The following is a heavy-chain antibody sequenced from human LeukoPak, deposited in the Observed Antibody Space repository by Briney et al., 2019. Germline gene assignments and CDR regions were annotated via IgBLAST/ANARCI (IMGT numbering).Heavy chain of an antibody. CDR2: ISSSSTI. J-gene: IGHJ6*03. Sequence: GGSLRLSCAASGFTFSSYSMNWVRQAPGKGLEWVSYISSSSTIYYADSVKGRFTISRDNAKNSLYLQMSSLRAEDTAVYYCARWASLYYYYYYMDVWGKGTTVTVSS. CDR1: GFTFSSYS. CDR3: ARWASLYYYYYYMDV. V-gene: IGHV3-48*04.